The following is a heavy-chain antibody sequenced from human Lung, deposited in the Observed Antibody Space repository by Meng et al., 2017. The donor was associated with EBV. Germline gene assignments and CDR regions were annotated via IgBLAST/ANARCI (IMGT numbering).Heavy chain of an antibody. CDR1: GGSISNGGYY. J-gene: IGHJ4*02. Sequence: QVQPQESGPGLAKPSETLSLTCTVSGGSISNGGYYYNWLRQYPGKGLEWIGYIYNSGTTSYNPSLKSRVSMSMDTSQNQFSLNLKSVTAADTAVYFCARLLYNWNPYFAYWGQGILVTVSS. D-gene: IGHD1-20*01. CDR2: IYNSGTT. V-gene: IGHV4-31*03. CDR3: ARLLYNWNPYFAY.